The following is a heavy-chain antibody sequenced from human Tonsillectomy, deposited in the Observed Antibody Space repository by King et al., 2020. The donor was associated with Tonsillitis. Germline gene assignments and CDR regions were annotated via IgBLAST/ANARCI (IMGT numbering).Heavy chain of an antibody. D-gene: IGHD1-1*01. CDR2: IYPSNSDT. V-gene: IGHV5-51*01. CDR3: ASAQKYMSGVDV. J-gene: IGHJ6*02. Sequence: VQLVESGAEVKKPGESLKISCKGSGYSFTSYWIGWVRQMPGKGLEWMGFIYPSNSDTTNSPSFQGQVTISADKSINTAYLRWSSLKASDTAMYYCASAQKYMSGVDVWGQGTTVTVSS. CDR1: GYSFTSYW.